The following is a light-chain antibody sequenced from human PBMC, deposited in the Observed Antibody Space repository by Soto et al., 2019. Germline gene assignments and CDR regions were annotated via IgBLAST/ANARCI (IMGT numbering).Light chain of an antibody. V-gene: IGKV1-13*02. CDR1: QDISNT. J-gene: IGKJ5*01. CDR2: DAS. Sequence: AIQLTQSPSSLSASVGESVTITCRATQDISNTLAWYQHKPGRCPTLLIFDASTLESGVPSRFTGSGSGTHFTLTISSLQPEDFATYVCQQCKGYPITFGQGTRVEVK. CDR3: QQCKGYPIT.